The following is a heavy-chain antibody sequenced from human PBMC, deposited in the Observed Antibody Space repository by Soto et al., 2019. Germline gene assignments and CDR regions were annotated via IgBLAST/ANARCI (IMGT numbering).Heavy chain of an antibody. CDR3: ARGGLQMGIAAAGREDLFDY. J-gene: IGHJ4*02. CDR1: GGSIGSGDYY. CDR2: IYYSGST. Sequence: SETLSLTCTVSGGSIGSGDYYWSWIRQPPGKGLEWIGYIYYSGSTYYNPSLKSRVTISVDTSKNQFSLKLSSVTAADTAVYYCARGGLQMGIAAAGREDLFDYWGQGTRVTVSS. V-gene: IGHV4-30-4*02. D-gene: IGHD6-13*01.